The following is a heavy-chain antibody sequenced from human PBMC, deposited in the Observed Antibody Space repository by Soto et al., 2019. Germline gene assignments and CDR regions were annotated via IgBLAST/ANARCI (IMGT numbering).Heavy chain of an antibody. Sequence: GGSLRLSCAASGFTFSTYGMHWVRQAPGKGLEGVAAIRGSGSNKYYADSVKGRFTISRDNSKNTLYLQMNSLRAEDTAVYYCAKARVVPWLVVFDYWGQGTLVTVSS. CDR2: IRGSGSNK. CDR3: AKARVVPWLVVFDY. V-gene: IGHV3-33*06. D-gene: IGHD6-19*01. CDR1: GFTFSTYG. J-gene: IGHJ4*02.